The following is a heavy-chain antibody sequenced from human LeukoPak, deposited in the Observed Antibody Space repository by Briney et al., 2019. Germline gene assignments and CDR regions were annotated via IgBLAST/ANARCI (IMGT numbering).Heavy chain of an antibody. CDR3: AKGSLPKGYYYGSGSFYY. CDR2: ISGSGGST. Sequence: GGSLRLSCAASGFTFSSYAMSWVRQAPGKGLEWVSAISGSGGSTYYADSVKGRFTISRDNSKNTLYLQMNSLRAEDTAVYYCAKGSLPKGYYYGSGSFYYWGQGTLVTVSS. V-gene: IGHV3-23*01. D-gene: IGHD3-10*01. CDR1: GFTFSSYA. J-gene: IGHJ4*02.